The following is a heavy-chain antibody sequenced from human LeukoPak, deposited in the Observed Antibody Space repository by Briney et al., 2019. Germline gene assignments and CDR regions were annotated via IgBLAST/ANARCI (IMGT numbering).Heavy chain of an antibody. CDR3: ARVGLPYYYGPGSYSPASNAFDI. J-gene: IGHJ3*02. Sequence: SETLSLTCAVYGGSFGGYYWSWIRQPPGKGLEWIGEINHSGSTNYNPSLKSRVTTSVDTSKNQFSLKLSSVTAADTAVYYCARVGLPYYYGPGSYSPASNAFDIWGQGTMVTVSS. D-gene: IGHD3-10*01. CDR2: INHSGST. CDR1: GGSFGGYY. V-gene: IGHV4-34*01.